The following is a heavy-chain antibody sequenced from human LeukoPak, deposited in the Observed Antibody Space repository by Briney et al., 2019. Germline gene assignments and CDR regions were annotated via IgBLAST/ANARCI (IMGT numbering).Heavy chain of an antibody. Sequence: GGSLRLSCAASGFTFSSYAMNWVRQAPGKGLEWVSAISGSGGSTYYADSVKGRFTISRDNSKNTLYLQMNSLRAEDTAVYYCAKRYCSGGSCSHFDYWGQEPWSPSPQ. CDR3: AKRYCSGGSCSHFDY. CDR1: GFTFSSYA. CDR2: ISGSGGST. J-gene: IGHJ4*01. D-gene: IGHD2-15*01. V-gene: IGHV3-23*01.